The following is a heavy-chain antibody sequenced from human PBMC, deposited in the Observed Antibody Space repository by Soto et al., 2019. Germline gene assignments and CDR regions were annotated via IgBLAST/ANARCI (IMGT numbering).Heavy chain of an antibody. Sequence: PSETLSLTCTVSGGSISSYYWSWIRQPPGKGLEWIGYIYYSGSTNYNPSLKSRVTISVDTSKNQFSLKLSSVTAADTAVYYCARHGSGGNYDFWSGYYWWFDPWGQGTLVTVSS. CDR3: ARHGSGGNYDFWSGYYWWFDP. J-gene: IGHJ5*02. V-gene: IGHV4-59*01. CDR1: GGSISSYY. D-gene: IGHD3-3*01. CDR2: IYYSGST.